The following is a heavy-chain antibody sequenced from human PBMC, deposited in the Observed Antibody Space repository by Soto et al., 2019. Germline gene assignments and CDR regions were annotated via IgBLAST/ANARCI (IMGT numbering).Heavy chain of an antibody. J-gene: IGHJ4*02. V-gene: IGHV4-59*01. CDR1: GGSISSYY. CDR2: IYYSGST. D-gene: IGHD6-13*01. CDR3: ARVIAAAGSLYFDY. Sequence: QVQLQESGPGLVKPSETLSLTCTVSGGSISSYYWSWIRQPPGKGLEWIGYIYYSGSTNYNPSLKRRVTISVDTSKNQFSLKLSSVTAADTAVYYCARVIAAAGSLYFDYWGPGTLVTVSS.